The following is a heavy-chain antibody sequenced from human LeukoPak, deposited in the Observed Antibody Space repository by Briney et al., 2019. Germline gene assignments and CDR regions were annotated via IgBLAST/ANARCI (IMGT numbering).Heavy chain of an antibody. D-gene: IGHD3-22*01. CDR3: ARVYDSSGYLLYDAFDI. CDR2: ISYDGSNK. J-gene: IGHJ3*02. V-gene: IGHV3-30*04. CDR1: GFTFSSYA. Sequence: PGRSLRLSCAASGFTFSSYAMHWVRQAPGKGLEWVAVISYDGSNKYYADSVKGRFTISRDNSKNTLYLQMNSLRAEDTAVYYCARVYDSSGYLLYDAFDIWGQGTMVTVSS.